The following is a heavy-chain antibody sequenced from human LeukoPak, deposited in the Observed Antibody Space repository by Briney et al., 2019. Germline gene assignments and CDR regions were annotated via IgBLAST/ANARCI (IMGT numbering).Heavy chain of an antibody. CDR3: AENSDAYDSSGYYDY. D-gene: IGHD3-22*01. CDR1: GFTFSSYA. V-gene: IGHV3-23*01. Sequence: TGGSLRLSCAASGFTFSSYAMSWVRQAPGKGLEWVSAISGSGGSTYYADSVKGRFTISRDNSKNTLYLQMNSLRAEDTAVYYCAENSDAYDSSGYYDYWGQGTLVTVSS. CDR2: ISGSGGST. J-gene: IGHJ4*02.